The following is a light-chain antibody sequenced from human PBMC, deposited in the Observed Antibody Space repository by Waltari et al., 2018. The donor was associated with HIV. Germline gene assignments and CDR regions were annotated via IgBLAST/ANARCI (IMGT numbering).Light chain of an antibody. Sequence: EIVLTQSPGTLSLSPGERATLSCRASQSVNSNYLAWYQQKPGQAPRLLIYGASSRTTGIPNRFSGSGSGTDFTLTVSRLEPEDSAVYYCQQYGTSPRTFGRGTKVEI. J-gene: IGKJ1*01. CDR3: QQYGTSPRT. CDR2: GAS. V-gene: IGKV3-20*01. CDR1: QSVNSNY.